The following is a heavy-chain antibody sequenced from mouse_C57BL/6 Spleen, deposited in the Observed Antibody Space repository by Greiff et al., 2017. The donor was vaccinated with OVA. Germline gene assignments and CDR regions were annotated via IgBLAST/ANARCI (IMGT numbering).Heavy chain of an antibody. CDR2: IYPGSGST. J-gene: IGHJ2*01. D-gene: IGHD1-1*01. V-gene: IGHV1-55*01. Sequence: QVQLQQPGAELVKPGASVKMSCKASGYTFTSYWITWVKQRPGQGLAWIGDIYPGSGSTNYNEKFKSKATLTVDTSSSTAYMQLSSLTSEVSAVYYCARRTTVEDFDYWGQGTTLTVSS. CDR1: GYTFTSYW. CDR3: ARRTTVEDFDY.